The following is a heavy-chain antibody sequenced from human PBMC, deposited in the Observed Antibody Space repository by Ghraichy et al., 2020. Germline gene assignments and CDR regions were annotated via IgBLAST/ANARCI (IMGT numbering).Heavy chain of an antibody. J-gene: IGHJ4*02. CDR3: SRDPGYWDYFDC. Sequence: GGSLRLSCAASGFTFSTYSMNWVRQAPGKGLEWVSSISSGSTHIYYADSVKGRFTISRDNAKNSLSLQMNSLRAEETAVYYCSRDPGYWDYFDCWGQGTLVTVSS. V-gene: IGHV3-21*01. CDR2: ISSGSTHI. CDR1: GFTFSTYS. D-gene: IGHD2-2*03.